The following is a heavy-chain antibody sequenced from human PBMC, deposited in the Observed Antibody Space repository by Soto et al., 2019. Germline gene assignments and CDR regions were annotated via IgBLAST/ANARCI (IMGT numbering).Heavy chain of an antibody. CDR2: ISAYNGNT. D-gene: IGHD1-1*01. CDR1: GYTFTSYG. CDR3: ARFDNWNFEGPSFDY. V-gene: IGHV1-18*01. Sequence: GASVKVSCKASGYTFTSYGISWVRQAPGQGLEWMGWISAYNGNTNYAQKLQGRVTMTTDTSTSTAYMELRSLRSDDTAVYYCARFDNWNFEGPSFDYWGQGTLVPVSS. J-gene: IGHJ4*02.